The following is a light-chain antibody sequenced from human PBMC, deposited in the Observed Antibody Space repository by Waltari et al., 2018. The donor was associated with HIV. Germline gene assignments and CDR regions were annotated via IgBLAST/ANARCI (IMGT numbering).Light chain of an antibody. V-gene: IGKV1-5*03. Sequence: DTQMTQSPDTLSASVGARVTIVCRANESLSSWLAWYQQRPGMRPKLLIYKASVLERGVSARFSGSGSGTNFALTISDLQADGVATYFCQQYNSYPLTFGGGTKVEI. J-gene: IGKJ4*01. CDR1: ESLSSW. CDR3: QQYNSYPLT. CDR2: KAS.